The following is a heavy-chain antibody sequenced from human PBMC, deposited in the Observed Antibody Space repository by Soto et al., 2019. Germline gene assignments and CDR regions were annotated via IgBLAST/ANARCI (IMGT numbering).Heavy chain of an antibody. V-gene: IGHV1-2*02. CDR2: INPNSGDT. J-gene: IGHJ4*02. D-gene: IGHD3-10*01. CDR3: ARESRGGLDY. Sequence: QVQLVQSGAEVKKPGASVKVSCKASGYTFTGYFIHWVRQAPGQGLEWMGWINPNSGDTSYPQNFQGRVTMTRDTSITSPYMELNSLTSDDTALFYCARESRGGLDYWGLGTLVTVSS. CDR1: GYTFTGYF.